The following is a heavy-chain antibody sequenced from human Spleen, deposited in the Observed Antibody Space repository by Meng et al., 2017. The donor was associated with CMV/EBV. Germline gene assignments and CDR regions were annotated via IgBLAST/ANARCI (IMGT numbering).Heavy chain of an antibody. Sequence: SVKVSCKASGGTFSSYAISWVRQAPGQGLEWMGGIIPIFGTANYAQKFQGRVTITTDESTSTAYMELSRLRSDDTAVYYCARDLAAGYSYGYPDYWGQGTLVTVSS. CDR2: IIPIFGTA. CDR3: ARDLAAGYSYGYPDY. D-gene: IGHD5-18*01. V-gene: IGHV1-69*05. J-gene: IGHJ4*02. CDR1: GGTFSSYA.